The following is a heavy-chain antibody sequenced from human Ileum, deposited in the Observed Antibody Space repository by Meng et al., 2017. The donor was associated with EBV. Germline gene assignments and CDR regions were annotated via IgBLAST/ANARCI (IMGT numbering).Heavy chain of an antibody. V-gene: IGHV2-5*01. D-gene: IGHD6-6*01. Sequence: QLTLKVSGPTLVKPTQPLTLTCSVSGFSIPSSGVGVGWIRQPPGKALEWLALIYWNDDKRYSPSLKSRLTVTRDTSKNQVVLTLTNVDPVDTATYYCARRPGSPSSRFDYWGQGTLVTVSS. CDR1: GFSIPSSGVG. CDR3: ARRPGSPSSRFDY. J-gene: IGHJ4*02. CDR2: IYWNDDK.